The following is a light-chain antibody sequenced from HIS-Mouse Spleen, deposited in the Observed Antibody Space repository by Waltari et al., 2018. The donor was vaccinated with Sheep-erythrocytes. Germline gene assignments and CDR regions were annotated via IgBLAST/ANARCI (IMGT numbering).Light chain of an antibody. CDR3: QQRSNWYT. J-gene: IGKJ2*01. CDR2: YAS. CDR1: QSVSSY. V-gene: IGKV3-11*01. Sequence: EIVLTQSPATLSLSPGERATLSCRASQSVSSYLAWYQQTPGQAPRPLLYYASNRATGVPARFSGSGSGTDFTLTISSLEPEDFAVYYCQQRSNWYTFGQGTKLEIK.